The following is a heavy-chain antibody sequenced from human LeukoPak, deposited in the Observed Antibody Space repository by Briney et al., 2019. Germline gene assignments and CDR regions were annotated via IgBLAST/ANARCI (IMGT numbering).Heavy chain of an antibody. V-gene: IGHV5-10-1*01. CDR2: IDPSDSYT. CDR3: ARAPTLGYCSGGSCYWFDP. Sequence: GESLKISCKGSGYSFTSYWISWVRQMPGKGLEWMGRIDPSDSYTNYSPSFQGHVTISADKSISTAYLQWSSLKASDTAMYYCARAPTLGYCSGGSCYWFDPWGQGTLVTVSS. CDR1: GYSFTSYW. J-gene: IGHJ5*02. D-gene: IGHD2-15*01.